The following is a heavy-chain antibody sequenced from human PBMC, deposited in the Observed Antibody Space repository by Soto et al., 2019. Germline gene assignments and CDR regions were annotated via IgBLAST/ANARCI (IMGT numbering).Heavy chain of an antibody. V-gene: IGHV3-23*01. D-gene: IGHD4-17*01. CDR3: AKERQATTVTLPDY. J-gene: IGHJ4*02. CDR2: ISGSGGST. CDR1: GFTFSSYA. Sequence: HPGGSLRLSCAASGFTFSSYAMSWVRQAPGKGLDWVSTISGSGGSTYYADSVKGRFTMSRDNSKNTVYLQMNSLRAEDTAIYYCAKERQATTVTLPDYWGQGTLGTVSS.